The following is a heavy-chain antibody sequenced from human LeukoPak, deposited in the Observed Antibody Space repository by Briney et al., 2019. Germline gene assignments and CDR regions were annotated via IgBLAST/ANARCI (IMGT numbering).Heavy chain of an antibody. J-gene: IGHJ4*02. CDR1: GYTFTSYG. CDR3: AREFRTYYDFWSGYHIFDF. CDR2: ISAYNGNT. Sequence: ASVKVSCKASGYTFTSYGISWVRQAPGQGLEWMGWISAYNGNTNYAQKFQDRVTMTTDTSTSTAYMELRSLRSDDTAVYYCAREFRTYYDFWSGYHIFDFWGQGTLVTVSS. V-gene: IGHV1-18*01. D-gene: IGHD3-3*01.